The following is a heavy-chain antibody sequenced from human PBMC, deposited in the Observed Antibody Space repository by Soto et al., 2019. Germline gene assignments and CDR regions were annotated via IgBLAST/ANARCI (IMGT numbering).Heavy chain of an antibody. CDR3: ARLSPGRYYCSGGSCPFDY. D-gene: IGHD2-15*01. J-gene: IGHJ4*02. CDR2: IYYSGST. Sequence: SETLSLTCTVSGGSISSYYWSWIRQPPGEGLEWIGYIYYSGSTNYNPSLKSRVTISVDTSKNQFSLKLSSVTAADTAVYYCARLSPGRYYCSGGSCPFDYWGQGTLVTVSS. CDR1: GGSISSYY. V-gene: IGHV4-59*08.